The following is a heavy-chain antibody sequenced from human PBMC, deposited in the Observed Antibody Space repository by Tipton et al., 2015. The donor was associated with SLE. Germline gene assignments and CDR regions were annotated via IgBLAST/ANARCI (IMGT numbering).Heavy chain of an antibody. V-gene: IGHV4-34*01. CDR1: GGSFSGYY. CDR2: INHSGST. Sequence: TLSLTCAVYGGSFSGYYWSWIRQPPGKGLEWIGEINHSGSTNYNPSLKSRVTISVDKSKNQFSLKLSSVTAADTAVYYCARAGEGQWLVPDAFDIWGQGTMVTVSS. D-gene: IGHD6-19*01. J-gene: IGHJ3*02. CDR3: ARAGEGQWLVPDAFDI.